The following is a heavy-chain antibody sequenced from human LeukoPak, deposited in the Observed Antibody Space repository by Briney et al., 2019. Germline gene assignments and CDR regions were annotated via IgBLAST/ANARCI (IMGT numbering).Heavy chain of an antibody. CDR2: IYYSGST. V-gene: IGHV4-59*12. J-gene: IGHJ4*02. CDR3: AGGPCNSSSCYIDY. CDR1: GGSISSYY. D-gene: IGHD6-13*01. Sequence: SETLSLTCTVSGGSISSYYWSWIRQPPGKGLEWIGYIYYSGSTNYNPSLKSRVTISVDTSKNQFSLKLSSVTAADTAVYYCAGGPCNSSSCYIDYWGQGTLVTVSS.